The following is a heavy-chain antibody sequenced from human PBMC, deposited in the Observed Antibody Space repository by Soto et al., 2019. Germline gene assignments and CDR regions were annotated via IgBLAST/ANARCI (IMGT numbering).Heavy chain of an antibody. Sequence: ASVKVSCKAAGYTFTSYYMHWVRQAPGQGLEWMGIINPSGGSTSYAQKFQGRVTVTRDTSTSTVYMELSSLRSEDTAVYCFALTDIIYVFWSGYRFGYYCYGKYVRGQGTTDIGS. V-gene: IGHV1-46*01. CDR2: INPSGGST. D-gene: IGHD3-3*01. CDR3: ALTDIIYVFWSGYRFGYYCYGKYV. J-gene: IGHJ6*02. CDR1: GYTFTSYY.